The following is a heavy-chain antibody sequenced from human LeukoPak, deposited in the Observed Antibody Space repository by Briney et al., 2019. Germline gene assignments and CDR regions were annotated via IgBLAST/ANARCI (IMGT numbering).Heavy chain of an antibody. V-gene: IGHV5-51*01. Sequence: GESLQISCKGSTGLFTGYWIGWVRQMPGKGLEWMGIIYPGDSDTRYSPSFQGQVTISADKSISTAYLQWSSLKASDTAMYYCARHGVVVVPAADMPFDYWGQGTLVTVSS. D-gene: IGHD2-2*01. CDR2: IYPGDSDT. CDR1: TGLFTGYW. CDR3: ARHGVVVVPAADMPFDY. J-gene: IGHJ4*02.